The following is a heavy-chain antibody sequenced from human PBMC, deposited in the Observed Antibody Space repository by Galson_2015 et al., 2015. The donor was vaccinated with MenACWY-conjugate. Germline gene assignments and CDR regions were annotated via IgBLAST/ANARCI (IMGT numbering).Heavy chain of an antibody. Sequence: SLRLSCAGSGFIFSSRWMHWVRQLPGEGLIWVSRMNGDGSIIDYADSVKGRFTTSRDNAKNMVFLQMDRLRAEDTAVYYCVRALNGDADYWGQGTLVTVSS. CDR2: MNGDGSII. V-gene: IGHV3-74*01. J-gene: IGHJ4*02. D-gene: IGHD2-21*02. CDR1: GFIFSSRW. CDR3: VRALNGDADY.